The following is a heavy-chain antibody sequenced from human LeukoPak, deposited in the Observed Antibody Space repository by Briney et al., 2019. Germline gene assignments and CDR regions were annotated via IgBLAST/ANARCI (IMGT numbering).Heavy chain of an antibody. V-gene: IGHV3-33*01. CDR3: ARDLRGSNYVDYGMDV. D-gene: IGHD3-16*01. CDR2: IWYDGSNK. CDR1: GFTFSSYG. Sequence: GGSLRLSCAASGFTFSSYGMHWVRQAPGKGLEWVAVIWYDGSNKYYADSVKGRFTISRDNSKNTLYLQMNSLRAEDTAVYYCARDLRGSNYVDYGMDVWGQGTTVTVSS. J-gene: IGHJ6*02.